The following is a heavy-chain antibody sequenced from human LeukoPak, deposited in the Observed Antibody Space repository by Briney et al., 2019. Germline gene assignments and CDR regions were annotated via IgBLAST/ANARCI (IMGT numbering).Heavy chain of an antibody. V-gene: IGHV3-66*02. J-gene: IGHJ5*02. CDR2: IYSGGST. D-gene: IGHD3-22*01. CDR3: ARDPPGYYDSSGYFT. Sequence: GGSLRLSCAASGFTVSSNYMSWVRQAPGKGLEWVSVIYSGGSTYYADSVKGRFTISRDNSKNTLYLQMNSLRAEDTAVYYCARDPPGYYDSSGYFTWGQGTPVTVSS. CDR1: GFTVSSNY.